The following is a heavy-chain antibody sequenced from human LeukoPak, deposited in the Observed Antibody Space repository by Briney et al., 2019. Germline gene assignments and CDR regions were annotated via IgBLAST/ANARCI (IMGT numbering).Heavy chain of an antibody. CDR2: ISYDGINK. CDR1: GFTFSSYG. D-gene: IGHD7-27*01. V-gene: IGHV3-30*18. J-gene: IGHJ4*02. Sequence: PGGSLRLSCAASGFTFSSYGMFWVRQAPGTGLEWVAVISYDGINKYYADSVKGRFTISRDNSKNTLYLQMNSLRAEDTAVYYCAEASLDTDWGVFDYWGQGTLVTVSS. CDR3: AEASLDTDWGVFDY.